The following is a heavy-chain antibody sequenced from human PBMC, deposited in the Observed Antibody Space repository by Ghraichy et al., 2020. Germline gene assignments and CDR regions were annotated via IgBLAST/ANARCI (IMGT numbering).Heavy chain of an antibody. CDR1: GFTFSNYN. J-gene: IGHJ4*02. Sequence: GESLNISCAASGFTFSNYNMNWVRQAPGKGLEWVSSISSSSGYIYYADSLRGRITISRDNAKNSLYLQLNSLRVEDTAVYYCARDLFPYSSNCYANWGQGTLVTVSS. V-gene: IGHV3-21*01. CDR2: ISSSSGYI. D-gene: IGHD6-13*01. CDR3: ARDLFPYSSNCYAN.